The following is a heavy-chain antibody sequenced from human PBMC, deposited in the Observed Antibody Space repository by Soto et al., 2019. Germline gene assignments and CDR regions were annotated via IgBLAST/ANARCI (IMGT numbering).Heavy chain of an antibody. V-gene: IGHV1-3*01. CDR1: GYTFTSYA. J-gene: IGHJ6*02. CDR3: ARDTEYLANYYYYGMDV. D-gene: IGHD6-6*01. CDR2: INAGNGNT. Sequence: WASVKVSCKASGYTFTSYAIHWVRQAPGQRLEWMGWINAGNGNTKYSQKFQGRVTITRDTSASTAYMELSSLRPEDTAVYYCARDTEYLANYYYYGMDVWGQGTPVTV.